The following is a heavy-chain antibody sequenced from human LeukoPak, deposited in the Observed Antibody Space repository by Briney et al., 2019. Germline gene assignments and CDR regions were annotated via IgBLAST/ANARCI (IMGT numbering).Heavy chain of an antibody. Sequence: GASVKVSCKASGYTFTSYDINWGRQATGQGLEWMGWTNPNSGNTGYAQKFQGRVTMTRNTSISTAYMELRSLRSEDTAVYYCARGGPGYYYYGMDVWGQGTTVTVSS. J-gene: IGHJ6*02. CDR2: TNPNSGNT. V-gene: IGHV1-8*01. CDR3: ARGGPGYYYYGMDV. CDR1: GYTFTSYD.